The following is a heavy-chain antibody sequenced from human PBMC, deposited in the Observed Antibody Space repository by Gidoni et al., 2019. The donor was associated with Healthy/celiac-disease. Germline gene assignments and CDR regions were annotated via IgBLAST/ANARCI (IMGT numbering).Heavy chain of an antibody. CDR2: IIPIFGTA. CDR3: ARGYYDILTGLWGYYYYGMDV. V-gene: IGHV1-69*01. D-gene: IGHD3-9*01. Sequence: QVQLVQSGAEVKKPGSSVKVSYKASGGTFSSYAISWVRQAPGQGLEWMGGIIPIFGTANYAQKFQGRVTITADESTSTAYMELSSLRSEDTAVYYCARGYYDILTGLWGYYYYGMDVWGQGTTVTVSS. J-gene: IGHJ6*02. CDR1: GGTFSSYA.